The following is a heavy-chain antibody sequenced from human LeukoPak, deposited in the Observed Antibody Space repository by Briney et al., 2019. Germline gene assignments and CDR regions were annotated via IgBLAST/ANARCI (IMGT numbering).Heavy chain of an antibody. CDR2: INPYNGDT. D-gene: IGHD2/OR15-2a*01. Sequence: ASVKVSCKASGYTFTTYGISWVRQAPGQGLEWMGWINPYNGDTNYAQKLQGRVTMTTDTSTSTAYMELRSLRSDDTAVYYCARDSNYGLDVWGQGTTVTVSS. J-gene: IGHJ6*02. CDR3: ARDSNYGLDV. V-gene: IGHV1-18*01. CDR1: GYTFTTYG.